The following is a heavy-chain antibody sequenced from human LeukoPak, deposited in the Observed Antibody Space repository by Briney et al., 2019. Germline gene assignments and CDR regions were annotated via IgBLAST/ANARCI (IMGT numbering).Heavy chain of an antibody. CDR3: ARFYRIHPQTVTVVGWFDP. CDR1: GYTFTGYY. Sequence: GASVKVSCKASGYTFTGYYMHWVRQAPGQGLEWMGWINPNSGGTNYAQKFQGRVTMTRDTSISTAYMELSRLRSDDTAVYYCARFYRIHPQTVTVVGWFDPWGQGTLVTVSS. J-gene: IGHJ5*02. V-gene: IGHV1-2*02. CDR2: INPNSGGT. D-gene: IGHD4-11*01.